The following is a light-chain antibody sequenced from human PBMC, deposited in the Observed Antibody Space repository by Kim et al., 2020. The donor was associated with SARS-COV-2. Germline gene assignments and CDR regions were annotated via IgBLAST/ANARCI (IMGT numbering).Light chain of an antibody. CDR3: QQYGSSLVT. Sequence: EIVLTQSPGTLSLSPGDGATLSCRASQRVSSTYLAWYQQKPGQAPRLLIYGASSRATGIPDRFSGSGSGTDFTLTISRLEPEDFAVYYCQQYGSSLVTFGQGTKLEI. CDR1: QRVSSTY. J-gene: IGKJ2*01. CDR2: GAS. V-gene: IGKV3-20*01.